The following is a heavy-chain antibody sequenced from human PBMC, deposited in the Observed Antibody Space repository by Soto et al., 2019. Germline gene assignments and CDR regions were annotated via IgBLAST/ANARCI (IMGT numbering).Heavy chain of an antibody. J-gene: IGHJ3*01. V-gene: IGHV3-23*01. CDR2: ISGSGGVT. D-gene: IGHD6-19*01. Sequence: EVQLLESGGGLVQPGGSQRLSCAASGFTFSSYAMSWVRQGPGKGLEWVTLISGSGGVTDYADSVKGRFTVSRDNSKNTMYLELNSLTAGDTAIYYCAKIHSGSSEDAFDVWGQGTVVTVPS. CDR1: GFTFSSYA. CDR3: AKIHSGSSEDAFDV.